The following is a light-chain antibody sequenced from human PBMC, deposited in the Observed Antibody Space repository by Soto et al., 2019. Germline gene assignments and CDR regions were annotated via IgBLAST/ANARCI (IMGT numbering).Light chain of an antibody. V-gene: IGKV3D-20*02. CDR3: QQYSNWPIT. CDR1: QSVSNNY. CDR2: DAS. Sequence: EIVLTQSPGTLSLSPGERATLSCRASQSVSNNYLAWYQQKPGQAPRLLIYDASNRATGIPDRFSGSGSRTDFTLTFSSLEPEDFAVYYCQQYSNWPITFGQGTRLEI. J-gene: IGKJ5*01.